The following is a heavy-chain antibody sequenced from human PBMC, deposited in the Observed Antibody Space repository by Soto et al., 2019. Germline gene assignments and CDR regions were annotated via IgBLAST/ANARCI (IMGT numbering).Heavy chain of an antibody. Sequence: SETLSLTCAVYGGSFSGYYWSWIRQPPGKGLEWIGDIYYSGSTYYNPSLKSRVTISVDTSKNQFSLKLSSVTAADTAVYYCARHMSILAARVLKGYYYYYMDVWGKGTTVTVSS. CDR2: IYYSGST. D-gene: IGHD6-6*01. CDR1: GGSFSGYY. CDR3: ARHMSILAARVLKGYYYYYMDV. V-gene: IGHV4-34*01. J-gene: IGHJ6*03.